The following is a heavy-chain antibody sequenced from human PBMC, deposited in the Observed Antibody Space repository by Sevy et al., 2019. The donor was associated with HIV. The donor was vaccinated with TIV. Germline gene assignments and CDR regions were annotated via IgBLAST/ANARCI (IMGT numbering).Heavy chain of an antibody. CDR3: AKGGGGHYDPDEIGYYFYYYNMDV. Sequence: GGSLRLSCAVSGFSFDSYGMTWVRQAPGKGLEWVSGISGSGSRTYYADSVKGRFIISRDNSKNTLDLQMNSLRSEDKAYYYCAKGGGGHYDPDEIGYYFYYYNMDVWGKGTTVIVSS. CDR1: GFSFDSYG. CDR2: ISGSGSRT. J-gene: IGHJ6*03. D-gene: IGHD3-22*01. V-gene: IGHV3-23*01.